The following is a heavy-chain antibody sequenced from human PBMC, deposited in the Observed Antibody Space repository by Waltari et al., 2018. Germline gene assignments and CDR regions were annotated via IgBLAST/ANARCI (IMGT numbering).Heavy chain of an antibody. D-gene: IGHD2-2*01. J-gene: IGHJ5*02. CDR3: ARHHWRYHDNWFDP. V-gene: IGHV4-38-2*01. CDR2: TYHSGSN. CDR1: GYSISSGYY. Sequence: QVQLQESGPGLVKPSETLSLTCAVSGYSISSGYYWGWIRQPPGKGLEWIGGTYHSGSNYYDPALKSLVTILVDTSKNRFSLKLGSGTAADTAVYYCARHHWRYHDNWFDPWGQGTLVTVSS.